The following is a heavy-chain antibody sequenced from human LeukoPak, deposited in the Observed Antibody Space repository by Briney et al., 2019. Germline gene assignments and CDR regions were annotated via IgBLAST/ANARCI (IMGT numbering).Heavy chain of an antibody. V-gene: IGHV4-4*07. J-gene: IGHJ4*02. CDR1: GGSISSYY. D-gene: IGHD5-24*01. Sequence: SSETLSLTCTVSGGSISSYYWSWIRKPAGKGLEWIGRIYTSGSTNYNPSLKSRVTMSVDTSKNQFSLKLSSVTAADTAVYYCARTSRDGYNRAYYFDYWGQGTLVTVSS. CDR3: ARTSRDGYNRAYYFDY. CDR2: IYTSGST.